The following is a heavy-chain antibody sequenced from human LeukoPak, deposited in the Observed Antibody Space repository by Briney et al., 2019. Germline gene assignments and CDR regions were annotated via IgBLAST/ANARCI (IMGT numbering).Heavy chain of an antibody. D-gene: IGHD2-2*01. V-gene: IGHV3-21*01. CDR2: ISSSSSYI. Sequence: AGSLSLSCAASGFTFSSYSMNWVRQAPGKGLEWVSSISSSSSYIYYADSVKGRFTISRDNAKNSLYLQMNSLRAEDTAVYYCARIVVVPAAMGFDYWGQGTLVTVSS. CDR3: ARIVVVPAAMGFDY. J-gene: IGHJ4*02. CDR1: GFTFSSYS.